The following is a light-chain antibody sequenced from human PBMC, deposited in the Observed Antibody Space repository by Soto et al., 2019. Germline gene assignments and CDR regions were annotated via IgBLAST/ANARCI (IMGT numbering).Light chain of an antibody. J-gene: IGKJ3*01. V-gene: IGKV3-20*01. CDR2: GAS. Sequence: ETVLTQSPGTLSLSPGERATLSCRASQSVNGNYLAWYQQKPGQAPRLLIYGASTRATGIPDRFSGSGSGTDLTLTISRVEPEDFAVYYCQHYGSSPFTFGPGTKVDIK. CDR3: QHYGSSPFT. CDR1: QSVNGNY.